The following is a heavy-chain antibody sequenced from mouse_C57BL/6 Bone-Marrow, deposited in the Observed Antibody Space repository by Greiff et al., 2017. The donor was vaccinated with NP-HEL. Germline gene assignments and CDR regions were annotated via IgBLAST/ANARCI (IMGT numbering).Heavy chain of an antibody. D-gene: IGHD2-1*01. CDR3: ARSGGNYDY. J-gene: IGHJ2*01. CDR2: IYPRDGST. Sequence: QVHVKQSGPELVKPGASVKFSCKASGYAFTSYDINWVKQRPGQGLEWIGWIYPRDGSTKYNGKFKGKATVTVDTSSSTAYMELHSLTSEDSAVYFCARSGGNYDYWGQGTTLTVSS. V-gene: IGHV1-85*01. CDR1: GYAFTSYD.